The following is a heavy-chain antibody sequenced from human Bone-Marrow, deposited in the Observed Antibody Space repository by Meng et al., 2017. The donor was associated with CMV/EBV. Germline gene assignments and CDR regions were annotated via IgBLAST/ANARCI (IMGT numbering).Heavy chain of an antibody. V-gene: IGHV3-20*04. CDR1: GFTFDDYA. D-gene: IGHD2-2*02. Sequence: GESLKISCAASGFTFDDYAMHWVRQAPGKGLEWVSVIYSGGSTYYADSVKGRFNISRDNSENILYLQMGGLGAEDTAIYWCAGGGTYCSSSTCYNSWGQGTLVTVSS. J-gene: IGHJ4*02. CDR3: AGGGTYCSSSTCYNS. CDR2: IYSGGST.